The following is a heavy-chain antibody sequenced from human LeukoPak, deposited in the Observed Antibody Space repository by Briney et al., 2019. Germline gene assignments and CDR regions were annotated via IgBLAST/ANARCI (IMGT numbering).Heavy chain of an antibody. Sequence: PGGSLRLSCAASGFTFSSYSMNWVRQAPGKGLEWVSSISSSSSYIYYAASVKGRFALFRDNDKNFLYLQMNILTAEATVVYCCARDRVAKIDIVVEAYRPCDPGGQGTLVSVSS. CDR2: ISSSSSYI. D-gene: IGHD5-12*01. V-gene: IGHV3-21*04. CDR3: ARDRVAKIDIVVEAYRPCDP. CDR1: GFTFSSYS. J-gene: IGHJ5*02.